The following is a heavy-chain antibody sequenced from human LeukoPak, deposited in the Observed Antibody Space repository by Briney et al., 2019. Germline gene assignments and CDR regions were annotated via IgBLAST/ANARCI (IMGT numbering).Heavy chain of an antibody. V-gene: IGHV1-3*01. CDR3: ARVAPYCTNGVCYTGAFDI. J-gene: IGHJ3*02. CDR2: INAGNGNT. CDR1: GYTFTSYA. Sequence: ASVKVSCKASGYTFTSYAMRWVRQAPGQRLEWMGWINAGNGNTKYSQKFQGRVTITRDTSASTAYMELSSLRSEDTAVYYCARVAPYCTNGVCYTGAFDIWGQGTMVTVSS. D-gene: IGHD2-8*01.